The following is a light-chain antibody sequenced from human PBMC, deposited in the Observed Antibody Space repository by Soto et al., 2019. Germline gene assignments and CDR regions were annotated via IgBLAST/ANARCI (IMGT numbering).Light chain of an antibody. CDR2: EVS. V-gene: IGLV2-18*01. J-gene: IGLJ1*01. Sequence: QSVLTQPPSVSGSPGQSVTISCTGTSSDVGSYNRVSWYQQPPGTAPKLMISEVSNRPSGVPDRFSGSKSGNTASLTISGLQAEDEADYYCSLYTSSSTDVFGTGTKLTVL. CDR1: SSDVGSYNR. CDR3: SLYTSSSTDV.